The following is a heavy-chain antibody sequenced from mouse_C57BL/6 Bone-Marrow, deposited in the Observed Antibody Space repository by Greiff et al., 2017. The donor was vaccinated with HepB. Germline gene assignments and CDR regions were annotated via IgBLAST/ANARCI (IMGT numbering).Heavy chain of an antibody. CDR3: ARSYYSNYDAMDY. V-gene: IGHV2-6*01. J-gene: IGHJ4*01. CDR1: GFSLTSYG. D-gene: IGHD2-5*01. Sequence: VMLVESGPGLVAPSQSLSITCTVSGFSLTSYGVDWVRQSPGKGLEWLGVIWGVGSTNYNSALKSRLSISKDNSKSQVFLKMNSLQTDDTAMYYCARSYYSNYDAMDYWGQGTSVTVSS. CDR2: IWGVGST.